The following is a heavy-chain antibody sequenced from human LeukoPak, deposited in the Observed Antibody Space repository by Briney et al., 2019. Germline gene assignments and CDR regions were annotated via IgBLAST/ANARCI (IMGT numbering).Heavy chain of an antibody. Sequence: SVKVSCKASGGTFSSYAISWARQAPGQGLEWMGGIIPIFGTANYAQKFQGRVTITADESTSTAYMELSSLRSEDTAVYYCARGISPITMPKRCYFDYWGQGTLVTVSS. D-gene: IGHD3-10*01. CDR2: IIPIFGTA. J-gene: IGHJ4*02. V-gene: IGHV1-69*13. CDR1: GGTFSSYA. CDR3: ARGISPITMPKRCYFDY.